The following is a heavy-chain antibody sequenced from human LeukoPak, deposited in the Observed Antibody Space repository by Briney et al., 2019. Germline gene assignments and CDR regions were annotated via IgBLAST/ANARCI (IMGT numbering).Heavy chain of an antibody. J-gene: IGHJ5*02. D-gene: IGHD3-10*01. V-gene: IGHV4-39*07. Sequence: PSETLSLTCTVFGGSISSSSYYWGWIRQPPGKGLEWIGSIYYSGSTYYNPSLKSRVTISVDTSKNQFSLKLSSVTAADTAVYYCARVPGYYGSSPWGQGTLVTVSS. CDR1: GGSISSSSYY. CDR2: IYYSGST. CDR3: ARVPGYYGSSP.